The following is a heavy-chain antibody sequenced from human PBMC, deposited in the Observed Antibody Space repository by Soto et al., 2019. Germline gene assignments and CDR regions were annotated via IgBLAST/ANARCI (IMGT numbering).Heavy chain of an antibody. CDR3: ERRYSSAFDI. V-gene: IGHV4-39*07. D-gene: IGHD6-13*01. CDR1: GGYISSGDYY. Sequence: SETLPLTCNVSGGYISSGDYYWSWIRQSPGKGLEWIGEINHSGSTNYNPSLKSRVTISVDTSKNQFSLKLSSVTAADTAVYYCERRYSSAFDIWGQGTMVTVSS. CDR2: INHSGST. J-gene: IGHJ3*02.